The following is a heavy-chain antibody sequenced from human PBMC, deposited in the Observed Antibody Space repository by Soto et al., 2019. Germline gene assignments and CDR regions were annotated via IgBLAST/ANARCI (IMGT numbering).Heavy chain of an antibody. D-gene: IGHD6-19*01. CDR2: IDYSGST. J-gene: IGHJ6*02. Sequence: QVQLQESGPGLVKPSQTLSLTCTVSGGSISSGGYYWSWIRQHPGKGLEWIGYIDYSGSTYYNPSIKSRVTISVDTSKNQFSLKLSSVTAADTAVYYCARDFTDSSGPTLGMGVWGQGTTVTVSS. CDR1: GGSISSGGYY. V-gene: IGHV4-31*03. CDR3: ARDFTDSSGPTLGMGV.